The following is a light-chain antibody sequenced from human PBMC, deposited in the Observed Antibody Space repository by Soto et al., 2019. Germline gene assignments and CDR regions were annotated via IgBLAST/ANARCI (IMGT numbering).Light chain of an antibody. Sequence: EIVMTQSPATLSVSPGERATLSCRASQSVRSDLAWYQQKPGQAPRLLIYGASTRATGVPARFSGSGSGTQFTLIISSLQSEDFAVYFCQQYNYRPRTFGQGTKLESK. J-gene: IGKJ2*01. CDR2: GAS. CDR1: QSVRSD. CDR3: QQYNYRPRT. V-gene: IGKV3-15*01.